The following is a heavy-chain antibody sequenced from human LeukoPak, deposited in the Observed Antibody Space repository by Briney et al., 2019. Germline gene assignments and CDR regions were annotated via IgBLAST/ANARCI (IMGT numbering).Heavy chain of an antibody. CDR1: GGSFTSYY. Sequence: SETLSLTCAVYGGSFTSYYWSWIRQPPGKGLEWIGEINHSGSTYYNPSLKSRVTISVDTSKNQFSLKLSSVTAADTAVYYCARVLGLTDAFDIWGQGTMVTVSS. J-gene: IGHJ3*02. D-gene: IGHD2-8*01. CDR3: ARVLGLTDAFDI. CDR2: INHSGST. V-gene: IGHV4-34*01.